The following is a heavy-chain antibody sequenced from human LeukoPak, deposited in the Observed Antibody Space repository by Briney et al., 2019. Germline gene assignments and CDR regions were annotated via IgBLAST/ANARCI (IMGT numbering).Heavy chain of an antibody. CDR1: GGSISTFY. J-gene: IGHJ4*02. CDR3: ARDLGYSGSYGFGY. CDR2: IYYSGST. D-gene: IGHD1-26*01. V-gene: IGHV4-59*01. Sequence: PSETLSLTCTVSGGSISTFYWSWIRQPPGKGLEWIGYIYYSGSTNYNPSLKSRVTISVDTSKNQFSLKLSSVTAADTAVYYCARDLGYSGSYGFGYWGQGTLVTVSS.